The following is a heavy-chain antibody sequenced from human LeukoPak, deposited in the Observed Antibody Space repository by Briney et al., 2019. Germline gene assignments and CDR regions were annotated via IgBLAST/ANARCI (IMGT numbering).Heavy chain of an antibody. CDR2: IYTSGST. J-gene: IGHJ6*04. Sequence: SETLSLTCTVSGGSISSYYWSWIRQPAGKGLEWIGRIYTSGSTNYNPSLKSRVTMSVDTSKNQFSLKLSSVTAADTAVYYCARLAGRYCSSTSCSNVWGKGTTVTISS. V-gene: IGHV4-4*07. CDR3: ARLAGRYCSSTSCSNV. CDR1: GGSISSYY. D-gene: IGHD2-2*01.